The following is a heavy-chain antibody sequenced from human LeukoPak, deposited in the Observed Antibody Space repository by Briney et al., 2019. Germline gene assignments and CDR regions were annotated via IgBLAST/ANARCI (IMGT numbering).Heavy chain of an antibody. D-gene: IGHD3-10*01. Sequence: SGTLSLTCAVSDGSISSSNWWSWVRQPPGKGLEWIGEISHSGSTNYNPSLKSRVTISVDKSKNQFSLKLSSVTAADTAVYYCARGSYYGSGSYYNVNWFDPWGQGTLVTVSS. CDR1: DGSISSSNW. CDR2: ISHSGST. CDR3: ARGSYYGSGSYYNVNWFDP. J-gene: IGHJ5*02. V-gene: IGHV4-4*02.